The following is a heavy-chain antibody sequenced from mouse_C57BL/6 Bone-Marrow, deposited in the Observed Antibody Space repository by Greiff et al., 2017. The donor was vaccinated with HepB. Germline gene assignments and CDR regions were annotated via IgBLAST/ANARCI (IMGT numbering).Heavy chain of an antibody. J-gene: IGHJ3*01. CDR1: GYTFTSYG. CDR3: ARDYGRGSWFAY. Sequence: VMLVESGAELARPGASVKLSCKASGYTFTSYGISWVKQSTGQGLEWIGEIYPRSGNTYYNEKFKGKATLTADKSSSTAYMELRSLTSEDSAVYFCARDYGRGSWFAYWGQGTLVTVSA. CDR2: IYPRSGNT. V-gene: IGHV1-81*01. D-gene: IGHD1-1*01.